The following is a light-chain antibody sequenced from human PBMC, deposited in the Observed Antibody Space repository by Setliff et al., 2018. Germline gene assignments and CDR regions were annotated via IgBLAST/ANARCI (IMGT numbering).Light chain of an antibody. CDR1: SSDVGGYNY. V-gene: IGLV2-8*01. Sequence: QSALTQPPSASGSPGQSVTISCTGTSSDVGGYNYVSWYQQHPGKAPKLMIYEVSKRPSGVPDRFSGSKSGNTAPLTVSGLQAEDEADYYCSSYAGSLYVFGTGTKGTVL. J-gene: IGLJ1*01. CDR3: SSYAGSLYV. CDR2: EVS.